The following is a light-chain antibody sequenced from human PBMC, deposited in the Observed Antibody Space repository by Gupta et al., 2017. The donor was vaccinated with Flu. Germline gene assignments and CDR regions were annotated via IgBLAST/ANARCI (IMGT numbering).Light chain of an antibody. CDR3: YSYTSSSTLGREV. J-gene: IGLJ1*01. CDR2: EVR. CDR1: SSDVGGYNY. Sequence: QSALTQPASVSGSPGQSVTISCTGPSSDVGGYNYVSWYQQPPGKAPHPPNDEVRKRPTGASNPFSCSKSSNAASATTSTTQAQDEADDDDYSYTSSSTLGREVFGTGTKLTVL. V-gene: IGLV2-14*01.